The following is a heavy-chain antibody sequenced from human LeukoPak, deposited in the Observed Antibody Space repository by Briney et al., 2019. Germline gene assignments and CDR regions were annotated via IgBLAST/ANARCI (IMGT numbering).Heavy chain of an antibody. J-gene: IGHJ4*02. CDR1: GFIFVNYG. D-gene: IGHD6-19*01. CDR3: ASDSSDDY. V-gene: IGHV3-30*03. Sequence: GGSLRLSCTVSGFIFVNYGMNWVRQAPGKGLEWVTFISYDGIKKTYSDSVKGRFIISRDDSKNTLYLRMNSLRPEDSGVYYCASDSSDDYWGQGTLATASS. CDR2: ISYDGIKK.